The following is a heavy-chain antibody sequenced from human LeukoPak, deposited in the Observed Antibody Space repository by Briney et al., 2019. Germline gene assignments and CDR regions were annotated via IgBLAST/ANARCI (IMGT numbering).Heavy chain of an antibody. CDR3: ARRMADAFDI. D-gene: IGHD2-8*01. V-gene: IGHV4-61*02. J-gene: IGHJ3*02. CDR1: GGSISSASYY. CDR2: IYTSGTT. Sequence: SETLSLTCTVSGGSISSASYYWSWIRQPAGKGLQWIGRIYTSGTTYYNPSLKSRVTVSVDTSKNQFSLKLSSVTAADTAVYYCARRMADAFDIWGQGTMVTVSS.